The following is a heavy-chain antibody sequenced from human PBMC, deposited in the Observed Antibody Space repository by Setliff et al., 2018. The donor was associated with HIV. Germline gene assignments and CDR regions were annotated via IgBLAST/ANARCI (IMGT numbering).Heavy chain of an antibody. Sequence: SETLSLTCAVYGGSFSAYYWSWIRQPPGKGLEWIGEIYHSGSTNYNPSLKTRVTIMVDTSKNQFSLKLGSVTAADTAVYYCAREWSYGAFDTFDVWGQGTMVTVSS. CDR1: GGSFSAYY. J-gene: IGHJ3*01. V-gene: IGHV4-34*01. CDR2: IYHSGST. D-gene: IGHD5-18*01. CDR3: AREWSYGAFDTFDV.